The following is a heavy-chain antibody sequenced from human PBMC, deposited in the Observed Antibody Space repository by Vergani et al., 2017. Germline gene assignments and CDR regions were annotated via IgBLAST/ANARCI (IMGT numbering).Heavy chain of an antibody. J-gene: IGHJ4*02. CDR1: GVSITSSSYY. CDR3: ARTESFILRYFHWAL. CDR2: SYHSGGA. Sequence: QLHLQESGPGLVKPSETLSLTCTVSGVSITSSSYYWGWIRQPPGEGLEWIGNSYHSGGAYYNPSLKGRVTISVDTSKNHFSLAVTSGTAADTAIYFCARTESFILRYFHWALWGQGTLVTVSS. V-gene: IGHV4-39*01. D-gene: IGHD3-9*01.